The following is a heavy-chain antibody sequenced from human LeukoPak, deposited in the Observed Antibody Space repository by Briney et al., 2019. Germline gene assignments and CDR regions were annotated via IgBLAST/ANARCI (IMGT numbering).Heavy chain of an antibody. CDR3: ARVPTYYYDSSGYSDY. CDR1: GYTFTSYG. Sequence: GASVKVSCKASGYTFTSYGISWVRQAPGQGLEWMGWISAYNGNTNYAQKLQGRVTMTTDTSTSTAYMELRSLRSGDTAVYYCARVPTYYYDSSGYSDYWGQGTLVTVSS. J-gene: IGHJ4*02. V-gene: IGHV1-18*01. CDR2: ISAYNGNT. D-gene: IGHD3-22*01.